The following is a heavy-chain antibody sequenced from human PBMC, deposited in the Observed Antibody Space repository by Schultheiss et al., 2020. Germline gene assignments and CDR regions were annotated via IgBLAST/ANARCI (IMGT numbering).Heavy chain of an antibody. CDR3: ARQTYYYDGLDY. Sequence: SETLSLTCTVSGGSVSSGSYYWSWIRQPPGKGLEWIGYIYYSGSTNYNPSLKSRVTISVDTSKNQFSLKLSSVTAADTAVYYCARQTYYYDGLDYWGQGTLVNVSS. CDR2: IYYSGST. J-gene: IGHJ4*02. CDR1: GGSVSSGSYY. D-gene: IGHD3-22*01. V-gene: IGHV4-61*01.